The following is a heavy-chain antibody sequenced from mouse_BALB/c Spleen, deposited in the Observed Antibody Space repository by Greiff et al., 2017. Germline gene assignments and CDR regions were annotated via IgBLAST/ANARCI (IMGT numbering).Heavy chain of an antibody. CDR2: IRSKSNNYAT. CDR3: VRHPRYGFDY. J-gene: IGHJ2*01. Sequence: EVQLVESGGGLVQPKGSLKLSCAASGFTFNTYAMNWVRQAPGKGLEWVARIRSKSNNYATYYADSVKDRFTISRDDSQSMLYLQMNNLKTEDTAMYYCVRHPRYGFDYWGQGTTLTVSS. CDR1: GFTFNTYA. V-gene: IGHV10-1*02. D-gene: IGHD2-10*02.